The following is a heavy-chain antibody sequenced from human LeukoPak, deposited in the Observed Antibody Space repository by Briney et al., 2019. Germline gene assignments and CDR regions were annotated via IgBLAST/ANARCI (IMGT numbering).Heavy chain of an antibody. CDR1: GFTFSSYW. CDR3: ARDNTAMIPYYFDY. V-gene: IGHV3-33*08. D-gene: IGHD5-18*01. J-gene: IGHJ4*02. CDR2: IWYDGSNK. Sequence: GGSLRLSCAASGFTFSSYWMHWVRQAPGKGLGWVAVIWYDGSNKYYADSVKGRFTISRDNSKNTLYLQMNSLRAEDTAVYYCARDNTAMIPYYFDYWGQGTLVTVSS.